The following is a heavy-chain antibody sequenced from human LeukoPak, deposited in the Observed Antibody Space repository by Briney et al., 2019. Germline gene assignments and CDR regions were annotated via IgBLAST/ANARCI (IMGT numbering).Heavy chain of an antibody. Sequence: SETLSLTCAVYGGSFSGYYWSWIRQPPGKGLEWIGEINHSGSTNYNPSLKSRVTISVDTSKNQFSLKLSSVTAADTAVYYCARSENSSSWHPGYWGQGTLGTVSS. J-gene: IGHJ4*02. CDR3: ARSENSSSWHPGY. V-gene: IGHV4-34*01. CDR1: GGSFSGYY. D-gene: IGHD6-13*01. CDR2: INHSGST.